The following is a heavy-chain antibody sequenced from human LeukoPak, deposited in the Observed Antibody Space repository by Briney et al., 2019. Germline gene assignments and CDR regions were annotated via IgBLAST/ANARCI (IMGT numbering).Heavy chain of an antibody. CDR3: AKEGVDCTNGVCYRWIGFDY. D-gene: IGHD2-8*01. V-gene: IGHV3-23*01. CDR2: ISGSGNST. Sequence: GGSLRLSCAASGFTFSSYAMTWVRQAPGKGLEWVSAISGSGNSTYYADSVKGRFTISRDNPKNTLYLQMNSLLAEDTAAYYCAKEGVDCTNGVCYRWIGFDYWGQGTLVTVSS. J-gene: IGHJ4*02. CDR1: GFTFSSYA.